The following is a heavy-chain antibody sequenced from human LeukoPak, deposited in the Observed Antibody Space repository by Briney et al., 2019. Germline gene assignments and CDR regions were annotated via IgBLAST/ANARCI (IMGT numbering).Heavy chain of an antibody. CDR2: IWYDGSNK. Sequence: GGSLRLSCAASGFTFSSYGMHWVRQAPGKGLEWVAVIWYDGSNKYYADSVKGQFTISRDNSKNTLYLQMNSLRAEDTAVYYCARDPRIMGDYAPHFDYWGQGTLVTVSS. V-gene: IGHV3-33*01. J-gene: IGHJ4*02. D-gene: IGHD4-17*01. CDR3: ARDPRIMGDYAPHFDY. CDR1: GFTFSSYG.